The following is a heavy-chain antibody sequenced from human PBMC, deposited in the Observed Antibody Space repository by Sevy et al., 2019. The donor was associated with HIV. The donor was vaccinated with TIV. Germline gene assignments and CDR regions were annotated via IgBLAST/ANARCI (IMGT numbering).Heavy chain of an antibody. V-gene: IGHV3-21*01. D-gene: IGHD3-10*01. CDR3: ARPYGSGSWEAFDI. J-gene: IGHJ3*02. Sequence: GGSLRLSCAASGFSFRTYTMNWVRQAPGKGLEWVSSISYSSNYIYYADSMKGRFTISRDNAKNSLYLQMNNLRAEDTAFYYCARPYGSGSWEAFDIWGQGTMVTVSS. CDR1: GFSFRTYT. CDR2: ISYSSNYI.